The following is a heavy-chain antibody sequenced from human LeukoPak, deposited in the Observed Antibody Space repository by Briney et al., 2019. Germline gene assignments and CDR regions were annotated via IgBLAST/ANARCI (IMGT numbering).Heavy chain of an antibody. D-gene: IGHD5-12*01. V-gene: IGHV3-48*03. CDR2: ISSGGSTI. Sequence: PGGSLRLSCAASGFTFSSFEMKWVRQAPGKGLEWVSYISSGGSTIYYADSVKGRFTISRDNAKNSLYLQMNSLRAEDTAVYYCARGVGFSGYVDYWGQGTLVIVSS. J-gene: IGHJ4*02. CDR3: ARGVGFSGYVDY. CDR1: GFTFSSFE.